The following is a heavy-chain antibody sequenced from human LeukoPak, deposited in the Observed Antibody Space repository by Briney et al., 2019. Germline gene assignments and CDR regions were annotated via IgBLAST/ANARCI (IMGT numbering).Heavy chain of an antibody. CDR3: AKPRPLYSSSWYGY. CDR2: IKTDGRVT. Sequence: PGGSLRLSCAASGFTFTDYWMHWVRQAPGKGLMWVSRIKTDGRVTHYAESVKGRFTISRDDAKNTVYLQMNSLRAEDTAVYYCAKPRPLYSSSWYGYWGQGTLVTVSS. V-gene: IGHV3-74*01. CDR1: GFTFTDYW. D-gene: IGHD6-13*01. J-gene: IGHJ4*02.